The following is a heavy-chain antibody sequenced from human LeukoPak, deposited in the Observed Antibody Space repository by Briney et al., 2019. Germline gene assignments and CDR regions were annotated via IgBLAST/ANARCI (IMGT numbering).Heavy chain of an antibody. D-gene: IGHD7-27*01. CDR1: GYTFTGYY. V-gene: IGHV1-2*02. CDR3: AKGQLGIQSSKWFDP. Sequence: ASVKVSCKASGYTFTGYYMHWVRQAPGQGLEWMGWINPNSGGTNYAQKFQGRVTMTRDTSISTAYMELSRLRPEDTAVYYCAKGQLGIQSSKWFDPWGQGTLVTVSS. CDR2: INPNSGGT. J-gene: IGHJ5*02.